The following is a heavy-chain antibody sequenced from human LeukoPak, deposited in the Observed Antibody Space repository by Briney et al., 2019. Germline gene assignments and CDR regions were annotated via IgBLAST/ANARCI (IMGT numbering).Heavy chain of an antibody. CDR1: GFTFNSYG. CDR2: ISYDGSKR. CDR3: AKDVSGRNNWFDP. V-gene: IGHV3-30*18. J-gene: IGHJ5*02. D-gene: IGHD3-10*01. Sequence: GGSLRLSCVTSGFTFNSYGFYWVRQAPGKGLEWVAVISYDGSKRYYADSVKGRFTISRDTSNKTAYLEMNSLRVDDTAVYYCAKDVSGRNNWFDPWGQGTLVTVSS.